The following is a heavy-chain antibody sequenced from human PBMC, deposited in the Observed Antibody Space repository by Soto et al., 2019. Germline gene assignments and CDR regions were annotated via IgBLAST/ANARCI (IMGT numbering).Heavy chain of an antibody. Sequence: LRLSCAASGFTFSSYAMHWVRQAPGKGLEWVAVISYDGSNKYYADSVKGRFTISRDNSKNTLYLQMNSLRAEDTAVYYCAAAVALEGYFDYWGQGTLVTVSS. D-gene: IGHD6-19*01. CDR1: GFTFSSYA. CDR3: AAAVALEGYFDY. CDR2: ISYDGSNK. V-gene: IGHV3-30-3*01. J-gene: IGHJ4*02.